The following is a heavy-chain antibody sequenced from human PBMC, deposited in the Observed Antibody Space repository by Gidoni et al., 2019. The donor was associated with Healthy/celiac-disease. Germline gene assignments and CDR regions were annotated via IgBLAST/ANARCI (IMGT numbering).Heavy chain of an antibody. V-gene: IGHV4-34*01. J-gene: IGHJ4*02. Sequence: QVQLQQWGAGLLKPSETLSLTCAVYGGSFSGYYWGWIRQPPGKGLEWIGEINHSGSTNYNPSLKSRVTISVDTSKNQFSLKLSSVTAADTAVYYCARGMGSSSSRFDYWGQGTLVTVSS. CDR3: ARGMGSSSSRFDY. CDR2: INHSGST. CDR1: GGSFSGYY. D-gene: IGHD6-6*01.